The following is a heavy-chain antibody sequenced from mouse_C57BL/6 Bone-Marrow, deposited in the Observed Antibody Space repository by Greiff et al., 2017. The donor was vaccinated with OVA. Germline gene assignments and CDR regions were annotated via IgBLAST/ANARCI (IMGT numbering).Heavy chain of an antibody. CDR1: GYSFTGYF. J-gene: IGHJ2*01. D-gene: IGHD1-1*01. CDR3: ARDYYSTVVAPYYFDY. CDR2: INPYNGDT. Sequence: VQLKESGPELVKPGDSVKISCKASGYSFTGYFMNWVMQSHGKSLEWIGRINPYNGDTFYNQKFKGKATLTVDKSSSTAHMELRSLTSEDSAVYYCARDYYSTVVAPYYFDYWGQGTTLTVSS. V-gene: IGHV1-20*01.